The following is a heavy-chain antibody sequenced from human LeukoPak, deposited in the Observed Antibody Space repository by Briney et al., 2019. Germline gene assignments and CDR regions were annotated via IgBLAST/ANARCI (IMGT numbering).Heavy chain of an antibody. CDR1: GFTFSDYH. CDR2: TRNKANSYTT. Sequence: GGSLRLSCAASGFTFSDYHMDWVRQTPGKGLEWVGRTRNKANSYTTEYAASVKGRFTISRDDSKNSLYLQMNSLKTEDTAVYYCTTGRIAAAGAYTDFDYWGQGTLVTVSS. J-gene: IGHJ4*02. D-gene: IGHD6-13*01. CDR3: TTGRIAAAGAYTDFDY. V-gene: IGHV3-72*01.